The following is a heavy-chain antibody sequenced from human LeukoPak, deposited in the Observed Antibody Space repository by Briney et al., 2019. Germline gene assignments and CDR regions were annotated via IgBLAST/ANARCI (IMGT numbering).Heavy chain of an antibody. V-gene: IGHV1-18*01. J-gene: IGHJ4*02. Sequence: ASVKVSCKASGYTFTSYGIRWVRQAPGQGLKRMGWISAYNGNTNYAQKLQGRVTMTTDTSTSTAYMELRSLRSDDTAVYYCASGYCSSTSCYPDYWGQGTLVTVSS. CDR1: GYTFTSYG. D-gene: IGHD2-2*01. CDR3: ASGYCSSTSCYPDY. CDR2: ISAYNGNT.